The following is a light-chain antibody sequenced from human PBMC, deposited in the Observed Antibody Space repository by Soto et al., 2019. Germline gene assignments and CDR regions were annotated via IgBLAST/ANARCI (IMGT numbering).Light chain of an antibody. CDR1: QNIRRY. CDR3: QHAYSIPHT. V-gene: IGKV1-39*01. Sequence: DIQVTQSPSSLSASIGDRVTITCRASQNIRRYLNWYQHKTGKAPKVLIYGASSLQSGVPSRFGGSGSGAYFTLTSTRLQPEDFATYYCQHAYSIPHTFGQGTKVEIK. CDR2: GAS. J-gene: IGKJ1*01.